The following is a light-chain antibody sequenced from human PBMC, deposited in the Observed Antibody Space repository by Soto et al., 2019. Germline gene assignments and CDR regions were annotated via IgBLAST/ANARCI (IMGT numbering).Light chain of an antibody. CDR2: EVS. V-gene: IGLV2-14*01. Sequence: QSALTQPASVSGSPGQSITISCTGTSSDVGGYNYVSWYQQHPGKAPKLMIYEVSNRPSGVSNRFSGSKSGNTAFLTISGLQAEDEADYYCSSYTSSLYVFGTGTKVTVL. CDR1: SSDVGGYNY. CDR3: SSYTSSLYV. J-gene: IGLJ1*01.